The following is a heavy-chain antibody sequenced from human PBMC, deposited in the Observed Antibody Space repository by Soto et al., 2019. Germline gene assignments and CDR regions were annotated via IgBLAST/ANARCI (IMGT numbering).Heavy chain of an antibody. V-gene: IGHV4-39*02. D-gene: IGHD6-19*01. Sequence: PSGDPVLTCTVSGGSIGGSAYHWGWIRQPPGNGLEWIGSIHYSGRVYYNESLLGRVTILVDTSTNRFSLSLDSVTAADKAVYYCAITPGIEVAGPDQWGQATLVTVSS. CDR3: AITPGIEVAGPDQ. J-gene: IGHJ4*02. CDR2: IHYSGRV. CDR1: GGSIGGSAYH.